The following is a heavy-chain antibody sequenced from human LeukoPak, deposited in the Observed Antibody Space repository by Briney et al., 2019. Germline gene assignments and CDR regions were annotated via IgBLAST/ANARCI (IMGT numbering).Heavy chain of an antibody. V-gene: IGHV3-21*01. CDR2: ISRSTTYI. CDR3: ARRRDWYFDL. Sequence: GGSLRLSCAASGFTFSNYSMNWVRQAPGKGLEWVSSISRSTTYIYYADSVKGRFTISRDNAKNSLYLQMNSLRVEDTAVYYCARRRDWYFDLWGRGTLVTVSS. J-gene: IGHJ2*01. CDR1: GFTFSNYS.